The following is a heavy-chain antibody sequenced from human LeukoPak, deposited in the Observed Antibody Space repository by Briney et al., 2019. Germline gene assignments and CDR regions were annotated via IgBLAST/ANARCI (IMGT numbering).Heavy chain of an antibody. CDR1: GYTLTELS. D-gene: IGHD3-22*01. CDR2: FDPEDGET. CDR3: ATDIPRPNYYDSSGYYSYYFDY. V-gene: IGHV1-24*01. J-gene: IGHJ4*02. Sequence: ASVKLSCKVSGYTLTELSMHWVRQAPGKGLEWMGGFDPEDGETIYAQKFQGRVTMTEDTSTDTAYMELSSLRSEDTAVYYCATDIPRPNYYDSSGYYSYYFDYWGQGTLVTVSS.